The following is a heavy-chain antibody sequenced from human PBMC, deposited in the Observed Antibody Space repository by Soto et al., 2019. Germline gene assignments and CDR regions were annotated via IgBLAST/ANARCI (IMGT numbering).Heavy chain of an antibody. CDR1: GGSISSYY. Sequence: QVQLQESGPGLVKPSETLSLTCTVSGGSISSYYWRWIRQPPGKGLEWIGYIYYSGSTNYNPSLKSRVTISVDTSKNQFSLKLSSVTAADTAVYYCARDHRPDSSGYYSSYYHYGMDVWGQGTTVTVSS. CDR3: ARDHRPDSSGYYSSYYHYGMDV. V-gene: IGHV4-59*01. CDR2: IYYSGST. J-gene: IGHJ6*02. D-gene: IGHD3-22*01.